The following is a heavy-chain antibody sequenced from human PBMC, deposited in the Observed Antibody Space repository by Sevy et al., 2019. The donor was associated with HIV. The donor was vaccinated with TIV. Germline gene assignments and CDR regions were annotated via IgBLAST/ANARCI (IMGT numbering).Heavy chain of an antibody. Sequence: GGSLRLSCAASGFTFSNYAMSWIRQAPGKGLEWVSTFSFGCGKINYADSVKGRFTISRDNSKNTLYLRMNSLRAEDTALYYGARDGCSKPHDYWGQGTLVTVSS. CDR2: FSFGCGKI. J-gene: IGHJ4*02. D-gene: IGHD2-2*01. CDR3: ARDGCSKPHDY. CDR1: GFTFSNYA. V-gene: IGHV3-23*01.